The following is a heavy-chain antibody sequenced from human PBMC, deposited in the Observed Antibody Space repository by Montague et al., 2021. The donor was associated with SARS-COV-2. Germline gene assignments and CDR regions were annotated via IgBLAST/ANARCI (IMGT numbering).Heavy chain of an antibody. CDR3: ARAQNTCFFANCVNYFDC. Sequence: SETLSLTCTVSGGSISSYYWSWIRQPPGKGLEWIGYIYYTGSTKYNPSLKSRVTMSLDRPTNRFSLRLNSVTAADTAMYYCARAQNTCFFANCVNYFDCWGLGAQVTVSS. CDR2: IYYTGST. D-gene: IGHD1-1*01. J-gene: IGHJ4*02. V-gene: IGHV4-59*01. CDR1: GGSISSYY.